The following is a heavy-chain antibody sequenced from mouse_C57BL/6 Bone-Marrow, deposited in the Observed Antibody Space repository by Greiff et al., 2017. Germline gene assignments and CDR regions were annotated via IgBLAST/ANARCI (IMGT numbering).Heavy chain of an antibody. Sequence: DVMLVESGGGLVKPGGSLKLSCAASGFTFSSYAMSWVRQTPEKRLEWVATISDGGSYTYYPDKVKGRFTISRDNAKNNLYLQMSHLKAEDTAMYYCARRWFAYWGQGTLVTVSA. CDR2: ISDGGSYT. CDR1: GFTFSSYA. CDR3: ARRWFAY. J-gene: IGHJ3*01. V-gene: IGHV5-4*03.